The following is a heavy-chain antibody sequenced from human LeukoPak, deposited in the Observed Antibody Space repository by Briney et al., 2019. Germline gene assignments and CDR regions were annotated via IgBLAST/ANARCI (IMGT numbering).Heavy chain of an antibody. J-gene: IGHJ4*02. CDR3: AKGYSSGWSKFDY. CDR2: ISYDGSNK. Sequence: GGSLRLSCAASGFTFSSYGMHWVRQAPGKELEWVAVISYDGSNKYYADSVKGRFTISRDNSKNTLYLQMNSLRAEDTAVYYCAKGYSSGWSKFDYWGQGTLVTVSS. V-gene: IGHV3-30*18. CDR1: GFTFSSYG. D-gene: IGHD6-19*01.